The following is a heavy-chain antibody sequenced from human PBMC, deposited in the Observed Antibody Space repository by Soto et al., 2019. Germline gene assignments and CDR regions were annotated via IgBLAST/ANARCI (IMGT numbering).Heavy chain of an antibody. J-gene: IGHJ4*02. CDR2: ISSDGSTT. Sequence: GGSLRLSCAASGFTFSSYSLHWVRQAPGKGLEWVAVISSDGSTTYYADSVKGRFTVSRDNSRNTLYLQMNSLRTDDTAVYYGVGVGGSLTPGFDFWGQGTLVSVS. CDR3: VGVGGSLTPGFDF. D-gene: IGHD3-3*01. V-gene: IGHV3-30*04. CDR1: GFTFSSYS.